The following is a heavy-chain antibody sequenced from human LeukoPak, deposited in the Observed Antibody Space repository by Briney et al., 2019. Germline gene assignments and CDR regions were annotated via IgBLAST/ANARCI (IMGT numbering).Heavy chain of an antibody. CDR1: GFTFSSYA. CDR2: ISGSGGST. D-gene: IGHD6-13*01. Sequence: PGGSLRLSCAASGFTFSSYAMSWVRQAPGKGLEWVSAISGSGGSTYYADSVKGRFTISRDNSKNTLYLQMNSLRAEDTAVYYCARAPYSSSWYYLNLKQWLAQGGPHLPDYWGQGTLVTVSS. J-gene: IGHJ4*02. CDR3: ARAPYSSSWYYLNLKQWLAQGGPHLPDY. V-gene: IGHV3-23*01.